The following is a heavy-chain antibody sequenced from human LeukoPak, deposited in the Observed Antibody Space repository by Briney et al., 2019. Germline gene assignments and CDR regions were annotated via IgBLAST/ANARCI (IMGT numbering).Heavy chain of an antibody. CDR1: GFTFSSYY. V-gene: IGHV3-74*01. J-gene: IGHJ6*03. Sequence: GGSLRLSCAASGFTFSSYYMHWVRQAPGKGLVWVSRIKSDGSVTGYADSVKGRFTISRDNAKNSLYLHMNSLRAEDTALYYCAKELDYYSYMDVWGKGTTVTVSS. CDR2: IKSDGSVT. CDR3: AKELDYYSYMDV.